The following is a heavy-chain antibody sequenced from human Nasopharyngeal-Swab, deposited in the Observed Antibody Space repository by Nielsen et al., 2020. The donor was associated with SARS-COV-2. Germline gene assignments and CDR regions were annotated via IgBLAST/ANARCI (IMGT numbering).Heavy chain of an antibody. D-gene: IGHD6-13*01. CDR2: IYSGGST. CDR3: ARDLTAAGGYQYYGMDV. CDR1: GFTVSSNY. Sequence: GESLQISCAASGFTVSSNYMSWVRQAPGKGLEWVSVIYSGGSTYYADSVKGRFTISRDNSKNTLYLQMNSLRAEDTAVYYCARDLTAAGGYQYYGMDVWGQGTTVTVSS. J-gene: IGHJ6*02. V-gene: IGHV3-53*01.